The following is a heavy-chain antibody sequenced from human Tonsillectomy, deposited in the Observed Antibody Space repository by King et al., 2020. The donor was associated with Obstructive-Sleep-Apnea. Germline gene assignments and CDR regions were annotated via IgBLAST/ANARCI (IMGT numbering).Heavy chain of an antibody. Sequence: VQLVESGGGLVQPGGSLRLSCAASGFTVSSNYMSWVRQAPGKGLEWVSVIYSGGSTYYADSVKGRFTISRHNSKNTLYLQMNSLRAEDTAVYYCARERYGYCSSTSSPNGPYYYYGMDVWGQGTTVTVSS. D-gene: IGHD2-2*01. V-gene: IGHV3-53*04. CDR3: ARERYGYCSSTSSPNGPYYYYGMDV. CDR1: GFTVSSNY. CDR2: IYSGGST. J-gene: IGHJ6*02.